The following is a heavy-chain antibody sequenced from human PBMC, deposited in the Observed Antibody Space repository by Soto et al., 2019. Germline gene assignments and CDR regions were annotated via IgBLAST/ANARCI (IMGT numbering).Heavy chain of an antibody. D-gene: IGHD4-4*01. CDR2: ISWNSDNI. J-gene: IGHJ3*02. V-gene: IGHV3-9*01. CDR1: GFTFDDYA. Sequence: GGSLRLSCAASGFTFDDYAMHWVRQAPGKGLEWVSGISWNSDNIGYADSVKGRFTISRDNVKNSLYLQMNSLRAEDTALYYCAKDLYSNYGDAFDIWGQGTVVTVSS. CDR3: AKDLYSNYGDAFDI.